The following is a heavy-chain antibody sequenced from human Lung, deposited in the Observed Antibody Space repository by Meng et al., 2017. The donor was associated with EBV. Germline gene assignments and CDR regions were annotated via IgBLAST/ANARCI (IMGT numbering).Heavy chain of an antibody. V-gene: IGHV7-4-1*02. D-gene: IGHD6-19*01. Sequence: QGQPVQSGSELKYPGASGEVSCKASGYSLTSYAMNWVRQAPGQGLEWMGWINTNTGNPTYAQGFTGRFVFSVDTSVRTAYLQISSLKAEDTAVYYCGTLKYTSGFYGPAYWGQGALVTVSS. CDR3: GTLKYTSGFYGPAY. J-gene: IGHJ4*02. CDR1: GYSLTSYA. CDR2: INTNTGNP.